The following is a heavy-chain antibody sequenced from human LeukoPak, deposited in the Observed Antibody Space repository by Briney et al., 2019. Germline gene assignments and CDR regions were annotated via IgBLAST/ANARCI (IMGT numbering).Heavy chain of an antibody. CDR3: ARGGAGGSYYFRPPYYFDY. Sequence: SETLSLTCAVYGGSFSGYYWSWIRQPPGKGLEWIGEINHSGSTNYNPSLKSRVTISVDTSKNQFSLKLSSVTAADTAVYYCARGGAGGSYYFRPPYYFDYWGQGTLVTVSS. CDR1: GGSFSGYY. V-gene: IGHV4-34*01. J-gene: IGHJ4*02. CDR2: INHSGST. D-gene: IGHD1-26*01.